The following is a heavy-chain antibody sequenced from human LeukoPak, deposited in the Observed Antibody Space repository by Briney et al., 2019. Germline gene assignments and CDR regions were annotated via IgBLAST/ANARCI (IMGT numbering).Heavy chain of an antibody. CDR3: SRDISSSTRAFDI. V-gene: IGHV3-48*03. CDR1: GFTLSIYE. Sequence: PGGSLRLSCAASGFTLSIYEMTWVRQAPGKGLEWVSDITSSGRHTFYADSVKGRFTISRDTAKNSLYLQMNSLRGEDTAVYYCSRDISSSTRAFDIWGQGTMVTVS. J-gene: IGHJ3*02. CDR2: ITSSGRHT. D-gene: IGHD2-15*01.